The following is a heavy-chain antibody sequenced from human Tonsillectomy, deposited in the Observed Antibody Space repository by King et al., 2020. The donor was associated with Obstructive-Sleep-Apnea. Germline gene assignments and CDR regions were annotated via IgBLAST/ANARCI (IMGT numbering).Heavy chain of an antibody. CDR2: INHSGST. D-gene: IGHD6-19*01. CDR3: ATLDSGTDY. V-gene: IGHV4-34*01. CDR1: GGSFSDYY. J-gene: IGHJ4*02. Sequence: VQLQQWGAGLLKPSETLSLTCAVYGGSFSDYYWSWIRQPPGNGLECIGEINHSGSTNYNPSLNSRVTISVDTSKNQFSLHLSSVTAADTAVYYCATLDSGTDYWGQGTLVTVSS.